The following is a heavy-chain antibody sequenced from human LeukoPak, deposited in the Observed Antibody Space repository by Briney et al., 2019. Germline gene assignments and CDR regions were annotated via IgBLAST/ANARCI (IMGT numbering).Heavy chain of an antibody. V-gene: IGHV3-30*02. J-gene: IGHJ5*02. CDR3: ARGQLGIQSSKWFDP. CDR2: IRYDGSDK. Sequence: GGSLRLSCAASGFTFSSFNMNWVRQAPGKGLEWVAFIRYDGSDKYYADSMKGRFTISRDNSKNTLYLQMDSLRPEDTAVYYCARGQLGIQSSKWFDPWGQGTLVTVSS. CDR1: GFTFSSFN. D-gene: IGHD7-27*01.